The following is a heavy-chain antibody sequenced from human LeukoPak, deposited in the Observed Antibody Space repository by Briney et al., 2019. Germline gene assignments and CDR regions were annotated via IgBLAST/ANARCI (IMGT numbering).Heavy chain of an antibody. Sequence: GSLRLSCAASGFEFSPLAMRWVRQAPGKGLEWVSFISGGSEATHYADSVRGRFTISRDNAKSSLYLEMRSLRAEDTALYYCAASLSGWYGPSAYYWGQGTRVTVSS. V-gene: IGHV3-48*03. CDR1: GFEFSPLA. J-gene: IGHJ4*02. CDR2: ISGGSEAT. D-gene: IGHD6-19*01. CDR3: AASLSGWYGPSAYY.